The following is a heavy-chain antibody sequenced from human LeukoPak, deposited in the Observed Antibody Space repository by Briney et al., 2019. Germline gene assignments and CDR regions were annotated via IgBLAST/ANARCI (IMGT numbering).Heavy chain of an antibody. Sequence: PAGGSLRLSCSASGFSFGLYAMHWVRQVPGKGLEHASAISDTGGSTFYLDSVQGRFSISRDDSKNTLSLQMNSLRPDDTALYCCVKDSRGSGRGGDFDYWGQGTLVTVSS. CDR1: GFSFGLYA. J-gene: IGHJ4*02. D-gene: IGHD3-10*01. CDR3: VKDSRGSGRGGDFDY. CDR2: ISDTGGST. V-gene: IGHV3-64D*06.